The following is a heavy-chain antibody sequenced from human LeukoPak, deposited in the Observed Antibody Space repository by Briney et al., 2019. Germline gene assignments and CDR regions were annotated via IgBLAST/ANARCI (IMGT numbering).Heavy chain of an antibody. Sequence: PSETLSLTCTVSGYSISSGYYWGCIRQPPGKGLEWIGSIYHSGSTYYNPSLKSRVTISVDTSKNQFSLKLSSVTAADTAVYYCAREAPIAAAGTIDWFDPWGQGTLVTVSS. CDR2: IYHSGST. CDR1: GYSISSGYY. J-gene: IGHJ5*02. V-gene: IGHV4-38-2*02. CDR3: AREAPIAAAGTIDWFDP. D-gene: IGHD6-13*01.